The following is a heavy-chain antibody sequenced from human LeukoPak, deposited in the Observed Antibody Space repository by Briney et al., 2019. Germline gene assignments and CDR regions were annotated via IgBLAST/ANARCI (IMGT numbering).Heavy chain of an antibody. V-gene: IGHV3-74*01. CDR2: VSPDGSAT. CDR3: RYGSSSGDY. CDR1: VFTFSTSW. D-gene: IGHD6-6*01. Sequence: PGGSLRLSCAASVFTFSTSWMNWVRQGPGRGPVWVSRVSPDGSATAYADSVKGRFTVSRDNAKNALYLQMNSLSADDTAVYYCRYGSSSGDYWGQGSLVTVSS. J-gene: IGHJ4*02.